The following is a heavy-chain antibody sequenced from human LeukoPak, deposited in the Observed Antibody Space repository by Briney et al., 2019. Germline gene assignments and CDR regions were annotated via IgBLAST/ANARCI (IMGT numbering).Heavy chain of an antibody. Sequence: ASVKVSCKASGYTISVSCIHWIRQAPGQGLEWMGWINPNNGGTNYAQKFQGRVTMTGDTSISTAYMELRRLRSDDTAVYYCARIYSGYDLWGQGTLVTVSS. CDR3: ARIYSGYDL. CDR1: GYTISVSC. J-gene: IGHJ5*02. V-gene: IGHV1-2*02. D-gene: IGHD5-12*01. CDR2: INPNNGGT.